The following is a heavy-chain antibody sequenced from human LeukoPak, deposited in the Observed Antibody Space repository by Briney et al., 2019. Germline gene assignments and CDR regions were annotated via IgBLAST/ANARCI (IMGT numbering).Heavy chain of an antibody. Sequence: GGSLRLSCAASGFTFSTYWMSWVRQAPGKGLEWLANIKQDGSQKYYVDSVKDRFTISRDNAKNSLYLQLDSLRADDTAVYYCARESGAAAMVDDYYGMDVWGQGTTVTVSS. V-gene: IGHV3-7*03. J-gene: IGHJ6*02. CDR3: ARESGAAAMVDDYYGMDV. D-gene: IGHD2-2*01. CDR1: GFTFSTYW. CDR2: IKQDGSQK.